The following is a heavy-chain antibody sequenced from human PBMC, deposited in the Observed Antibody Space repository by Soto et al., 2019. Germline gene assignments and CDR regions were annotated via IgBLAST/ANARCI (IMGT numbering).Heavy chain of an antibody. CDR2: ISYDGSNK. CDR1: GFTFSSYG. D-gene: IGHD6-19*01. J-gene: IGHJ4*02. Sequence: GGSLRLSCAASGFTFSSYGMHWVRQAPGKGLEWVAVISYDGSNKYYADSVKGRFTISRDNSKDTLYLQMNSLRAEDTAVYYCAREIGSGWTLDYWGQGTLVTVSS. CDR3: AREIGSGWTLDY. V-gene: IGHV3-30*03.